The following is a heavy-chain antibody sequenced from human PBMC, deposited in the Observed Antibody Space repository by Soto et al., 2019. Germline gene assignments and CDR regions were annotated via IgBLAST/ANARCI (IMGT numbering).Heavy chain of an antibody. V-gene: IGHV3-30-3*01. J-gene: IGHJ6*02. Sequence: QVQLVESGGGVVQPGRSLRLSCAASGFTFSNYAMYWVRQAPGKGLEWVAVISYDGNNKYYADSVKGRFTIYRDNSKNTLYLQMNSVRAEDTAVYYCARAGCDGGTCYTLVGLRYGMDVWGQGTTVTVSS. CDR2: ISYDGNNK. CDR1: GFTFSNYA. D-gene: IGHD2-15*01. CDR3: ARAGCDGGTCYTLVGLRYGMDV.